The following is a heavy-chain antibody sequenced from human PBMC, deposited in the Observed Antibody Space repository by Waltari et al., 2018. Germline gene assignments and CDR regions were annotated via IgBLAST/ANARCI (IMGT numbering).Heavy chain of an antibody. V-gene: IGHV4-39*01. CDR1: GCSISTTTYY. CDR3: ARQATDTYYYYYMDV. Sequence: QLQLQESGPGLVKPSETLYLTCTVPGCSISTTTYYWGWIRQPPGKGLGWIGSISYSGSTSYNPSLNSRVTMYVDTSKNQFSLKLNSVTAADTAVYYCARQATDTYYYYYMDVWGKGTTVTVSS. J-gene: IGHJ6*03. CDR2: ISYSGST. D-gene: IGHD2-21*02.